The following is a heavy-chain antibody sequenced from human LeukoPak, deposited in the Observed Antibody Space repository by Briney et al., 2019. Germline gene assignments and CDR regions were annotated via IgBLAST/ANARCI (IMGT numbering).Heavy chain of an antibody. CDR2: ISYDGSNK. J-gene: IGHJ6*03. Sequence: GGSLRLSCAASGFTFSSYAMHWVRQAPGKGLEWVAVISYDGSNKYYADSVKGRFTISRDISKNTLYLQMNSLRVEDMAVYYCAKAAKSPSITMIRGVRVYSYMEVWGKGTTVTISS. CDR1: GFTFSSYA. V-gene: IGHV3-30*04. D-gene: IGHD3-10*01. CDR3: AKAAKSPSITMIRGVRVYSYMEV.